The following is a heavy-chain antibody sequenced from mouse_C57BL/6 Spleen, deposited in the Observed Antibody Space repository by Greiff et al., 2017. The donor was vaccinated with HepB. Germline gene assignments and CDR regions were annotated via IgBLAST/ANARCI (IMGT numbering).Heavy chain of an antibody. D-gene: IGHD3-2*02. J-gene: IGHJ2*01. CDR2: IYPGSGST. CDR3: ASSSGYVDY. CDR1: GYTFTSYW. Sequence: VQLVESGAELVKPGASVKMSCKASGYTFTSYWITWVKQRPGQGLEWIGDIYPGSGSTNYNEKFKSKATLTVDTSSSTAYMQLSSLTSEDSAVYYCASSSGYVDYWGQGTTLTVSS. V-gene: IGHV1-55*01.